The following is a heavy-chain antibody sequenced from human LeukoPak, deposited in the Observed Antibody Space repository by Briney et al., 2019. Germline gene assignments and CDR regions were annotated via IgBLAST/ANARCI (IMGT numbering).Heavy chain of an antibody. V-gene: IGHV3-30*18. J-gene: IGHJ4*02. CDR1: GFTFSSYS. CDR3: AKLMVRGVIISGYFDY. D-gene: IGHD3-10*01. Sequence: GGSLRLSCTASGFTFSSYSMNWVRQAPGKGLEWVAVISYDGSNKYYADSVKGRFTISRDNSKNTLYLQMNSLRAEDTAVYYCAKLMVRGVIISGYFDYWGQGTLVTVSS. CDR2: ISYDGSNK.